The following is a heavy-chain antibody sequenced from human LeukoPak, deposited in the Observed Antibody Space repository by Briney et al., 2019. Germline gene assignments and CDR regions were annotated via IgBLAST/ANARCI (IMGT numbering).Heavy chain of an antibody. CDR2: ISAYNGNT. J-gene: IGHJ4*02. Sequence: ASVKVSCKASGYTFTSYGISWVRQAPGQGLEWMGWISAYNGNTNYAQKLQGRVTMTTDTSTSTAYMELRSLRSGDTAIYYCARVALGYDRSGYYGYWGQGTLVTVSS. V-gene: IGHV1-18*01. CDR3: ARVALGYDRSGYYGY. D-gene: IGHD3-22*01. CDR1: GYTFTSYG.